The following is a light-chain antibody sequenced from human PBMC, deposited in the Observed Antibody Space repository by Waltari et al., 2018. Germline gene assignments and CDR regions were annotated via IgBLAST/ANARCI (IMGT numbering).Light chain of an antibody. CDR3: QNHERLPAT. V-gene: IGKV3-20*01. CDR1: QSIGRY. Sequence: SCRASQSIGRYLVWYQQRPGRAPGLLIYAASTRATGIPDRFSGSGSGTDFTLTISRLEPEDFAVYYCQNHERLPATFGQGTKVEIK. CDR2: AAS. J-gene: IGKJ1*01.